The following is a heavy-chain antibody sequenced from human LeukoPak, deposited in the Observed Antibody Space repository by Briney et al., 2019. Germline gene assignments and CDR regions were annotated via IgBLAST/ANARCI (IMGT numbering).Heavy chain of an antibody. CDR3: TKVTGFVWLFPFDS. CDR1: GFTLSSYG. V-gene: IGHV3-30*18. D-gene: IGHD3-9*01. J-gene: IGHJ4*02. CDR2: ISYDGTNK. Sequence: GGSLRLSCAASGFTLSSYGMHWVRQAPGKGLEWVAVISYDGTNKHYADSVKGRFTISRDNSKNTLYLQMNSLRPEDTAVYYCTKVTGFVWLFPFDSWGQGTLVTVSS.